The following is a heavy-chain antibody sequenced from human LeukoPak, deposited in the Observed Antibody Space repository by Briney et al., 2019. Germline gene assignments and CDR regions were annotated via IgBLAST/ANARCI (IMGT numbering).Heavy chain of an antibody. Sequence: TGGSLRLSCAASGFTFATYTFNWVRQAPGKGLEWVSSISSSSSYIYYADSVKGRFTISRDNAKNSLYLQMNSLRAEDTAVYYCARDMGDTAMIDAFDIWGQGTRVTVSS. CDR1: GFTFATYT. D-gene: IGHD5-18*01. J-gene: IGHJ3*02. V-gene: IGHV3-21*01. CDR2: ISSSSSYI. CDR3: ARDMGDTAMIDAFDI.